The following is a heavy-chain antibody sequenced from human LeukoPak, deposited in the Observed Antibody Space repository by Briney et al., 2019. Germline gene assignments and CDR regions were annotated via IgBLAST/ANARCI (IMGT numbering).Heavy chain of an antibody. CDR3: ATWYYYDSSGYQFDY. V-gene: IGHV5-51*01. D-gene: IGHD3-22*01. CDR1: GYSLTTYW. Sequence: GESLKISCKGSGYSLTTYWIGWVRQLPGKGLEWMGIIYPGDSETRYSPSFQGQVTISVDKSINTAYLQWSSLKASDTAMYHCATWYYYDSSGYQFDYWGQGTLVTVSS. CDR2: IYPGDSET. J-gene: IGHJ4*02.